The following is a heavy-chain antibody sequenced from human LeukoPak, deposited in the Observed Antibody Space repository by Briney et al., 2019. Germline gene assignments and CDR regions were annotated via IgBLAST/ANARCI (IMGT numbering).Heavy chain of an antibody. CDR2: ISYSGST. V-gene: IGHV4-39*01. CDR1: GDSISSDSSY. CDR3: ARLLDAYSDGNIHYYYFYMDV. D-gene: IGHD5-18*01. J-gene: IGHJ6*03. Sequence: PSETLSLTCTVSGDSISSDSSYWGWVRQPPGKGLESIGSISYSGSTYYNPSLKSRVTFSVDTSKNQFSLKLSSVTAADTAVYYCARLLDAYSDGNIHYYYFYMDVWGKGTTVTVSS.